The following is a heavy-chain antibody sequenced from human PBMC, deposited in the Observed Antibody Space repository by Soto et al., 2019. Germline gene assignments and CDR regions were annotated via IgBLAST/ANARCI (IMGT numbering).Heavy chain of an antibody. Sequence: QVQLQESGPGLVKPSETLSLTCTVSGGSVSSGSYYWSWIRQPPGKGLEWIGYIHDSGSTNYNPSLNIRVTISVDTSKNQFSLKLSSVTAADTAVYYCARIPYDILTGYGYYGMDVWGQGTTVTVSS. V-gene: IGHV4-61*01. CDR2: IHDSGST. CDR3: ARIPYDILTGYGYYGMDV. CDR1: GGSVSSGSYY. D-gene: IGHD3-9*01. J-gene: IGHJ6*02.